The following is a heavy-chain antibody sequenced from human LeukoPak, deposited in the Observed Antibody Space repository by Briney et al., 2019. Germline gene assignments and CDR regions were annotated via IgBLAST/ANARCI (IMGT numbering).Heavy chain of an antibody. CDR1: GFTFSSYA. V-gene: IGHV3-23*01. CDR2: ISGSGGST. J-gene: IGHJ5*02. Sequence: PGGSLRLSCAASGFTFSSYAMSWVRQAPGKGLEWVSAISGSGGSTYYADSVKGRFTISRDNSKNTLYLQMNSLRAEDTAVYYCAKVRDYYDSSGYYCWFDPWGQGTLVTVSS. D-gene: IGHD3-22*01. CDR3: AKVRDYYDSSGYYCWFDP.